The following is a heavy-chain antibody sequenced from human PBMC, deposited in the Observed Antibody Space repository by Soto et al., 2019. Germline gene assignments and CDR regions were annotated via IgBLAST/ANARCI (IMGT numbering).Heavy chain of an antibody. CDR1: GFTFSSYG. CDR3: ARDSAQYSSSWYSTYYYYGMDV. D-gene: IGHD6-13*01. CDR2: IWYDGSNK. V-gene: IGHV3-33*01. Sequence: GGSLRLSCTASGFTFSSYGMHWVRQAPGKGLEWVAVIWYDGSNKYYADSVKGRFTISRDNSKNTLYLQMNSLRAEDTAVYYCARDSAQYSSSWYSTYYYYGMDVWGQGTTVTVSS. J-gene: IGHJ6*02.